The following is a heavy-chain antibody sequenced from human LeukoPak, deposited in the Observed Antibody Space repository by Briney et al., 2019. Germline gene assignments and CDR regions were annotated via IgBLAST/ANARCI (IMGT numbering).Heavy chain of an antibody. V-gene: IGHV4-4*07. CDR1: GGSISSYY. CDR2: IYTSGST. J-gene: IGHJ4*02. D-gene: IGHD3-10*01. CDR3: ARVRFTVRGVIITYYFDY. Sequence: PSETLSLTCTVSGGSISSYYWSWIRQPAGKGLEWIGRIYTSGSTNYNPSLKSRVTMSVDTSKNQFSLKLSSVTAADTAVYYCARVRFTVRGVIITYYFDYWGQGTLVTVSS.